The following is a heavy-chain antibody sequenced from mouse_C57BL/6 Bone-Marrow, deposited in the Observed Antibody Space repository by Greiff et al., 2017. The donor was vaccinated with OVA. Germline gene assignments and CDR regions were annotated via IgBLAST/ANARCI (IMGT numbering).Heavy chain of an antibody. CDR1: GYTFTSYW. V-gene: IGHV1-55*01. CDR2: IYPGSGST. J-gene: IGHJ2*01. D-gene: IGHD1-1*01. Sequence: QVQLQQPGAELVKPGASVKMSCKASGYTFTSYWITWVKQRPGQGLEWIGDIYPGSGSTNYNEKFKSKATLTVDTSSSTAYMQLSSLTSEDSAVYYCARSLITTVPLDYGGKGPTPTVSS. CDR3: ARSLITTVPLDY.